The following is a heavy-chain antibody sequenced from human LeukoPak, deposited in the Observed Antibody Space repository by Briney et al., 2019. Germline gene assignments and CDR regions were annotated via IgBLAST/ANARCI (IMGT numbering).Heavy chain of an antibody. J-gene: IGHJ4*02. V-gene: IGHV4-39*01. D-gene: IGHD6-6*01. CDR1: GGSINTYSYY. CDR3: ARHPRYSSSSGAYFEY. CDR2: IYCTGNT. Sequence: SETLSLTCTVSGGSINTYSYYWAWIRQPPGKGLEWIGSIYCTGNTYYNPSLESRVTISVDTSKNQFSLKLSSVTAADTAVYYCARHPRYSSSSGAYFEYWGQGTPFTVSS.